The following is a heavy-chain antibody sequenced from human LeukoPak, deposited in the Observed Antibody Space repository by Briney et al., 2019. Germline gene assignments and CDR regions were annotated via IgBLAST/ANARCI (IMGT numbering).Heavy chain of an antibody. Sequence: GGSLRLSGAASEFTLITYARSWVPRPPGKGLEWVSIISGSSDSKYYADSVKGRFTISRENSKNTLYLQMNSLRAEDTAVYYCAKGATLGYWGQGTLVTVSS. CDR1: EFTLITYA. CDR3: AKGATLGY. V-gene: IGHV3-23*01. J-gene: IGHJ4*02. CDR2: ISGSSDSK. D-gene: IGHD5-12*01.